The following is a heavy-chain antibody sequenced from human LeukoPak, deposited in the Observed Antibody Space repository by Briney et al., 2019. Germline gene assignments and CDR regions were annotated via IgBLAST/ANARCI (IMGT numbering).Heavy chain of an antibody. D-gene: IGHD3-22*01. CDR3: ASEDFSSGYLLY. V-gene: IGHV1-69*06. Sequence: SVTVSFTTYGDAFSSYAFNWVRQAPGQGLEWMGGIIPLFDAPNYAQKFQDRVTITADKSMTTVYMELSSLKSEDTAVYYCASEDFSSGYLLYWGQGVLVTVSS. CDR2: IIPLFDAP. J-gene: IGHJ4*02. CDR1: GDAFSSYA.